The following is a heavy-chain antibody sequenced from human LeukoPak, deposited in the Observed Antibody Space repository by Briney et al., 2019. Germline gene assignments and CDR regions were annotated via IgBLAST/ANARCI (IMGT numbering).Heavy chain of an antibody. CDR1: GYTFTSYY. Sequence: ASVKVSCKASGYTFTSYYMHWVRQAPGQGPEWMGIINPSGGSTSYAQKFQGRVTMTRDTSTSTVYMELSSLRSEDTAVYYGARGSSFGAYFDYWGQGTLVTVSS. CDR3: ARGSSFGAYFDY. D-gene: IGHD3-16*01. CDR2: INPSGGST. V-gene: IGHV1-46*01. J-gene: IGHJ4*02.